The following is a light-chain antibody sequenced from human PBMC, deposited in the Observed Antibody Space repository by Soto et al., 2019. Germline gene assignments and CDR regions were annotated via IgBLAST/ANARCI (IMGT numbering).Light chain of an antibody. J-gene: IGKJ1*01. CDR3: QQYNTFLPT. CDR2: KAS. CDR1: QSISNW. Sequence: DTQMTQSPSTLSASVGDRVTITCRASQSISNWLAWYQQRPGRAPKLLIYKASNLQCGVPSRFSGSGSGTEFTLTINSLQPDDFAIYYCQQYNTFLPTFGQGTKVEFK. V-gene: IGKV1-5*03.